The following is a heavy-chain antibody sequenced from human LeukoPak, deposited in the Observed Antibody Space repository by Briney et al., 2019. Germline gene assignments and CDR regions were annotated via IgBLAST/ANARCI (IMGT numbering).Heavy chain of an antibody. CDR1: GYSFTSYW. CDR2: IYPGDSDT. J-gene: IGHJ4*02. D-gene: IGHD6-19*01. V-gene: IGHV5-51*01. Sequence: GESLKISCQGSGYSFTSYWIAWVRPMPGKGLEWMGIIYPGDSDTRYSPSFQGQVTISADKSISTAYLQWSRLKASDTAMYYCARRSAGWYFFDSWGQGTLVTVSS. CDR3: ARRSAGWYFFDS.